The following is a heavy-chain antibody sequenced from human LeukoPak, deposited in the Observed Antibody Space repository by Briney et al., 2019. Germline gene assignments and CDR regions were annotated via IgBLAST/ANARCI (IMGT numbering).Heavy chain of an antibody. Sequence: SETLSLTCTVSGGSISSSNYNCGWIPQPPGKGLEWIGSIYYSGSTYYNPSLKSRVTISVDTSKNQFSLNLSSVTAAETAVCFCARHLKAFAQWGGYYDSSGLRASNYWGQGTLVTVSS. CDR3: ARHLKAFAQWGGYYDSSGLRASNY. D-gene: IGHD3-22*01. CDR1: GGSISSSNYN. J-gene: IGHJ4*02. CDR2: IYYSGST. V-gene: IGHV4-39*01.